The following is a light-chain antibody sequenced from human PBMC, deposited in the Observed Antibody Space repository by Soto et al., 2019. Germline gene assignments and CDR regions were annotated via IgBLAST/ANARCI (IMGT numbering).Light chain of an antibody. V-gene: IGKV1-5*01. CDR2: DAS. Sequence: DIQMTQSPPPLSASVGDRVTLTWRASQSISSWLAWYQQKPGKAPKLLIHDASSLESGVPSRFSGSGSGTEFTLTISSLQPDDFATYYCQHYNVYPWTFGQGTKVDIK. CDR1: QSISSW. J-gene: IGKJ1*01. CDR3: QHYNVYPWT.